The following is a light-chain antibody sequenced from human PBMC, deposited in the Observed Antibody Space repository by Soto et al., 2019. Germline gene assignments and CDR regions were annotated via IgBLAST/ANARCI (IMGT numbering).Light chain of an antibody. CDR1: QSVSSN. J-gene: IGKJ2*01. CDR2: GAS. V-gene: IGKV3-15*01. Sequence: EIVMTQSRATLSVSPGERATLSCRASQSVSSNLAWYQQKPGQAPRLLIYGASTRATGIPARFSGSGSGTEFTLTISSLQSEDFAVYYCQQYNNWPYTFGQGTMLEIK. CDR3: QQYNNWPYT.